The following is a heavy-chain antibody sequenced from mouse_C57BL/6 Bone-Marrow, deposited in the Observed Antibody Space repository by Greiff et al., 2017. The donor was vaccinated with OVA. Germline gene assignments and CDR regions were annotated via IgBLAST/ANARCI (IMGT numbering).Heavy chain of an antibody. D-gene: IGHD1-1*01. J-gene: IGHJ2*01. V-gene: IGHV3-6*01. Sequence: EVKLQESGPGLVQPSQSLSLTCSVTGYSITSGYYWYWIRPFPVNKLVWMGYIRYDGSNNYNPSLKHRISITRDTSKNQLFLKLNSVTTEDTATYYCSRDYYDGSSYYFDDRGKGTTLTVAS. CDR3: SRDYYDGSSYYFDD. CDR1: GYSITSGYY. CDR2: IRYDGSN.